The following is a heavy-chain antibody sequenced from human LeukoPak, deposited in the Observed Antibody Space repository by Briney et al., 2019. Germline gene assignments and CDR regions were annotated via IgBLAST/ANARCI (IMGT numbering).Heavy chain of an antibody. CDR3: ARGQSSSSWFAYYYMDV. D-gene: IGHD6-13*01. V-gene: IGHV1-8*03. J-gene: IGHJ6*03. CDR2: MNPNSGNT. Sequence: ASVKVSCKASGYTFTSYAISWVRQATGQGLEWMGWMNPNSGNTGYAQKFQGRVTITRNTSISTAYMELSSLRSEDTAVYYCARGQSSSSWFAYYYMDVWGKGTTVTVSS. CDR1: GYTFTSYA.